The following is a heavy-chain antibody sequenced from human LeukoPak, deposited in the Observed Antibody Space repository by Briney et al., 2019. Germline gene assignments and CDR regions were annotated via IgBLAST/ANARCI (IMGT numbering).Heavy chain of an antibody. CDR3: ARSGYIPSFDY. J-gene: IGHJ4*02. V-gene: IGHV3-23*01. CDR2: ISGSGGST. D-gene: IGHD5-12*01. Sequence: GESLRLSCAASGFTFSSYAMSWVRQAQGKGLEWVSAISGSGGSTYYADSVKGRFTISRDNSKNTLYLQMNRVIAEYTAVYYCARSGYIPSFDYWGQGTLVTVSS. CDR1: GFTFSSYA.